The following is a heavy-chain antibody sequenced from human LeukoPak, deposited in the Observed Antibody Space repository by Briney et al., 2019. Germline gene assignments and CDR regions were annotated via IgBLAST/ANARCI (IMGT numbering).Heavy chain of an antibody. V-gene: IGHV4-39*02. CDR3: ARDFSYGSWFDP. Sequence: PSETLSLTCTVSGISISSSSYYWGWIRQPPGKGLEWIGSIFYTGSPDYNPSLKSRVTTSVDTSKNQFSLKLSSVTAADTAVYYCARDFSYGSWFDPWGQGTLVTVSS. J-gene: IGHJ5*02. CDR1: GISISSSSYY. CDR2: IFYTGSP. D-gene: IGHD5-18*01.